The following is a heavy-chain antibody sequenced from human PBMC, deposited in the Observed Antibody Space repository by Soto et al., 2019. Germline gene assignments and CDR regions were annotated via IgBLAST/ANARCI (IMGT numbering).Heavy chain of an antibody. CDR2: ISNDGSNK. D-gene: IGHD2-2*01. CDR3: AREYQLLTYYFDY. V-gene: IGHV3-30-3*01. CDR1: GFTFSNYA. Sequence: QVLVVESGGGVVQPGRSLRLSCAASGFTFSNYAMHWVRQAPGKGLEWVAVISNDGSNKYYEDSVKGRFTSSRDNSKNTLYLQMNSLRAEDTAVYYCAREYQLLTYYFDYWGQGTLVAVSS. J-gene: IGHJ4*02.